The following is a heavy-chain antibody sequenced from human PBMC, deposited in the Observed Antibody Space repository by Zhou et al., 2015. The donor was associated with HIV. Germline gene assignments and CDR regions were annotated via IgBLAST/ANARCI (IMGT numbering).Heavy chain of an antibody. CDR3: ARVVYCSGGSCYRGGFDY. Sequence: QVQLVQSGAEVKKPGASVKVSCKASGYTFTGYYMHWVRQAPGQGLEWMGRINPNSGGTNYAQKFQGRVTMTRDTSISTAYMELSRLRSDDTAVYYCARVVYCSGGSCYRGGFDYWGQGTLVTVSS. CDR2: INPNSGGT. V-gene: IGHV1-2*06. CDR1: GYTFTGYY. D-gene: IGHD2-15*01. J-gene: IGHJ4*02.